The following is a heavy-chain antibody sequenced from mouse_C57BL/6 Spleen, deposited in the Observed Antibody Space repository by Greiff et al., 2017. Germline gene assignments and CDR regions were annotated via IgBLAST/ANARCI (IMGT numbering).Heavy chain of an antibody. Sequence: DVKLVESGGGLVKPGGSLKLSCAASGFTFSSYAMSWVRQTPEKRLEWVATISDGGSYTYYPDNVKGRFTLSRDTAKNNLYLQMSHLKSEDTAMYYCARYDYWGQGTTRTVSS. CDR2: ISDGGSYT. CDR3: ARYDY. CDR1: GFTFSSYA. V-gene: IGHV5-4*03. J-gene: IGHJ2*01.